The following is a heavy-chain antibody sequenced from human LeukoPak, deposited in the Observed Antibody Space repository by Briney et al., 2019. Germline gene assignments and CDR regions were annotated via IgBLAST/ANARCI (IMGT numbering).Heavy chain of an antibody. Sequence: GGSLRLSCAASGFTFSSYGMHWVRQAPGKGLEWVAVISYDGSQKYYADSVKGRFTISRNKSKNTLYLQMNSLRVEDTAVYYCAKDVTVVNVDYYYGMDVWGQGTTVTVSS. CDR1: GFTFSSYG. CDR2: ISYDGSQK. V-gene: IGHV3-33*05. CDR3: AKDVTVVNVDYYYGMDV. D-gene: IGHD3-22*01. J-gene: IGHJ6*02.